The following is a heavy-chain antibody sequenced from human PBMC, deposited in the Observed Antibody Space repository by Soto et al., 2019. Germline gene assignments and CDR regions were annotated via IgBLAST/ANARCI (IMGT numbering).Heavy chain of an antibody. V-gene: IGHV3-72*01. Sequence: EVQLVESGGGLVQPGGSLRLSCAASGFTFSDHYMDWVRQAPGKGLEWVGRTRNKANSYTTEYAASVKGRFTISRDDSKNSLYLQMNSLTTEDTAVYYCARGRIVGANYFDYWGQGTLVTVSS. J-gene: IGHJ4*02. CDR3: ARGRIVGANYFDY. CDR2: TRNKANSYTT. D-gene: IGHD1-26*01. CDR1: GFTFSDHY.